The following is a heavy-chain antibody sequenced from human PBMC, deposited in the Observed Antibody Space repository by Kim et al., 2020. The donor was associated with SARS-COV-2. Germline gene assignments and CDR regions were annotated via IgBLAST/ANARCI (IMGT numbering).Heavy chain of an antibody. Sequence: ASVKVSCKVSGYTLTELSMHWVRQAPGKGLEWMGGFDPEDGETIYAQKFQGRVTMTEDTSTDKAYMELSSLRSEDTAVYYCATLGGYCSSTSCGYWGQGTLVTVSS. CDR2: FDPEDGET. J-gene: IGHJ4*02. CDR1: GYTLTELS. CDR3: ATLGGYCSSTSCGY. D-gene: IGHD2-2*01. V-gene: IGHV1-24*01.